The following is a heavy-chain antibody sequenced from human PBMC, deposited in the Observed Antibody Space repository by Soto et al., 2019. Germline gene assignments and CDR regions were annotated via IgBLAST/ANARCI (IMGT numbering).Heavy chain of an antibody. J-gene: IGHJ3*02. V-gene: IGHV3-23*01. Sequence: SLRLSCPASGFTFSSYAMSWDRQAPGKGLEWVSAISGSGGSTYYADSVKGRFTISRDNSIDRLFLQMNSLRTEDTAVYYCARPRGYGIFDAYDIWGQGAMVTVSS. CDR1: GFTFSSYA. CDR2: ISGSGGST. CDR3: ARPRGYGIFDAYDI. D-gene: IGHD4-17*01.